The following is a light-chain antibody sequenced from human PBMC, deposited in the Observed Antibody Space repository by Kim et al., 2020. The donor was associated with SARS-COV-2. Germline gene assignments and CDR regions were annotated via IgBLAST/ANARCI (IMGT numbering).Light chain of an antibody. V-gene: IGLV3-19*01. J-gene: IGLJ3*02. CDR2: GKN. CDR3: NSRNSSGNHWV. CDR1: SLRSYY. Sequence: ELTQDPAVSVALGQTVRITCQGDSLRSYYASWYQQKPGQAPVLVIYGKNNRPSGIPDRFSGSSSGNTASLTITGAQAEDEADYYCNSRNSSGNHWVFGGGTQLTVL.